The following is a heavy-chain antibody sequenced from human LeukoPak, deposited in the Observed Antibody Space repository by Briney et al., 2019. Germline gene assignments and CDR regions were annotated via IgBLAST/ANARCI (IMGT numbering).Heavy chain of an antibody. D-gene: IGHD5-12*01. J-gene: IGHJ4*02. CDR3: TSPGKVATRDY. Sequence: PGGSLRLSCAASGFTFSGSAMHWVRQASGKGLEWVGRIRSKANSYATAYAASVKGRFTISRDDSKNTAYLQMNSLKTEDTAVYYCTSPGKVATRDYWGQGTLVTVSS. CDR1: GFTFSGSA. CDR2: IRSKANSYAT. V-gene: IGHV3-73*01.